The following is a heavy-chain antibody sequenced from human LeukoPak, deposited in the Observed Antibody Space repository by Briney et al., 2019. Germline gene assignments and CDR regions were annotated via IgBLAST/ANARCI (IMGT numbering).Heavy chain of an antibody. V-gene: IGHV4-31*03. J-gene: IGHJ4*02. D-gene: IGHD3-22*01. CDR3: ARHRYYYDSSGYYFDY. CDR2: IYYSGTT. CDR1: GGSIRSGSFY. Sequence: SSETLSLTCTVSGGSIRSGSFYWTWIRQHPGKGLEWIGYIYYSGTTYYNPSLKSRVSISIDTSKNQFALKLSSVTAADTAVYYCARHRYYYDSSGYYFDYWGQGTLVTVSS.